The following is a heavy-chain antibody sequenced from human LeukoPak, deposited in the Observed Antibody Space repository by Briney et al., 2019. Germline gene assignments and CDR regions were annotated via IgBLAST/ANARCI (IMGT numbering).Heavy chain of an antibody. J-gene: IGHJ4*02. D-gene: IGHD3-10*01. CDR1: GFTFSSYG. CDR2: ISGSGGST. Sequence: HPGGTLRLSCAASGFTFSSYGMSWVRQAPGKGLEWVSAISGSGGSTYYADSVKGRFTISRDNSKNTLYLQMNSLRAEDTAVYYCAKDSIGYYYGSGSYYNFGANSNFDYWGQGTLVTVSS. CDR3: AKDSIGYYYGSGSYYNFGANSNFDY. V-gene: IGHV3-23*01.